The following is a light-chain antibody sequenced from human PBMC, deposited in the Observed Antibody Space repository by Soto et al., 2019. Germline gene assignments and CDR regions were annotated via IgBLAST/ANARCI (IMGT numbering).Light chain of an antibody. Sequence: DNQMTQSPSSLSASVGDRVTITCRASQTINSYLNWYQQTPGKAPKLLIYAASSLQSGVPSRFSGSESGTDFTLTISSLQPEDFATYYCQQSYSTPRTFGQGTKVEIK. CDR2: AAS. CDR1: QTINSY. J-gene: IGKJ1*01. CDR3: QQSYSTPRT. V-gene: IGKV1-39*01.